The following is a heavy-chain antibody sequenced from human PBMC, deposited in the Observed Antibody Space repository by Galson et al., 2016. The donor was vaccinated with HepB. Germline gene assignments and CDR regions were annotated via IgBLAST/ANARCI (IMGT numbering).Heavy chain of an antibody. CDR3: AKDRPAYSGSYWGYFDD. CDR2: ISYDETYK. D-gene: IGHD1-26*01. Sequence: SLRLSCAASGFNFSRYVMAWVRQSPGKGLEWVAVISYDETYKYYADSVKGRFTISRDNSKNTLYLQMNSLRPEDTAVYYYAKDRPAYSGSYWGYFDDWGQRTLVTVSS. J-gene: IGHJ4*01. CDR1: GFNFSRYV. V-gene: IGHV3-30*18.